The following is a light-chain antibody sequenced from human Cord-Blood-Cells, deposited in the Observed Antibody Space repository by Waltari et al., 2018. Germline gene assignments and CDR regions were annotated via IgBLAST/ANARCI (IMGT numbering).Light chain of an antibody. V-gene: IGLV2-14*01. J-gene: IGLJ3*02. CDR1: SSDVGGYNY. Sequence: QSALTQPASVSGSPGQSITISCTGTSSDVGGYNYVSWYQQHPGKAPKLMIYDVSNPPSEVSNRVSGSKSGNTASLTISGLQAEDEADYYCSSYTSSSTLVFGGGTKLTVL. CDR3: SSYTSSSTLV. CDR2: DVS.